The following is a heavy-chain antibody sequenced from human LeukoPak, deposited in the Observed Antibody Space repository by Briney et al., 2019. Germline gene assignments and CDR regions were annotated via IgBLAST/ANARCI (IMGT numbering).Heavy chain of an antibody. D-gene: IGHD3-22*01. CDR1: GASISSSSYY. V-gene: IGHV4-39*07. J-gene: IGHJ4*02. Sequence: SETLSLTCTVSGASISSSSYYWGWIRQPPGKGLEWIGSIYYSGSTYYSPSLKSRVTISVDTSKNQFSLKLSSVTAADTAVYYCARGSRYYDSSGYYRILDYWGQGTLVTVSS. CDR2: IYYSGST. CDR3: ARGSRYYDSSGYYRILDY.